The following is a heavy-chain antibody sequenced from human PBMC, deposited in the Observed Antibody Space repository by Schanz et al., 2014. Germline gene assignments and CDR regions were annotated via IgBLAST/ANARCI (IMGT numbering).Heavy chain of an antibody. V-gene: IGHV3-7*01. CDR2: INQDGSEK. D-gene: IGHD1-1*01. J-gene: IGHJ4*02. Sequence: VQLVESGGGVVRPGGSLRLSCAGSGFTFSNYAIHWVRQAPGKGLEWVANINQDGSEKYYVDSVKGRFTISRDNAKNSLYLQMNGLRAEDTAVFYCARDGAELYYFDDWGQGTLVTVSS. CDR3: ARDGAELYYFDD. CDR1: GFTFSNYA.